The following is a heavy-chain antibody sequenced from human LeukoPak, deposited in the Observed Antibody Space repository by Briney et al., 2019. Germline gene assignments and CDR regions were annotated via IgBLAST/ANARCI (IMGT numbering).Heavy chain of an antibody. D-gene: IGHD1-7*01. V-gene: IGHV3-7*01. CDR1: GFTFSSYW. CDR2: IKQDGSEK. CDR3: ARVGGMRTGTTYYYYMDV. Sequence: GGSLRLSCVASGFTFSSYWMSWVRQAPGEGLEWVANIKQDGSEKYYLDSVKGRFTISRDNAKNSLYLQMNSLRAEDTAVYYCARVGGMRTGTTYYYYMDVWRKGTTVTVSS. J-gene: IGHJ6*03.